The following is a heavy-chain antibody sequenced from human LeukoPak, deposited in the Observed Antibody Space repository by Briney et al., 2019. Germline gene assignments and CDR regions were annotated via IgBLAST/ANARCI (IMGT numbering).Heavy chain of an antibody. CDR1: GFTFSSYG. V-gene: IGHV3-30*18. CDR2: ISYDGSNK. Sequence: GGSLRLSCAASGFTFSSYGMHWVRQAPNRGLEWVAVISYDGSNKYYADSVKGRFTISRDKSKNTLYLHMNSLRAEDTAVYYCAKGYYFDILSGYSSLDSWGQGTLVTVSS. D-gene: IGHD3-9*01. CDR3: AKGYYFDILSGYSSLDS. J-gene: IGHJ4*02.